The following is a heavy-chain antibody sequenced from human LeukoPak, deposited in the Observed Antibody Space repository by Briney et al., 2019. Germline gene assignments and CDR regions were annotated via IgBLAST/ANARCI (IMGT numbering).Heavy chain of an antibody. CDR1: GGSFNAYY. Sequence: SETLSLTCAVYGGSFNAYYWSWIRQPPGKGLEWIGEINHSGSTNYNPSLKSRVTISVDTSKNQFSLKLSSVTAADTAVYYCARVGIAETSIDYWGQGTLVTVSS. CDR3: ARVGIAETSIDY. J-gene: IGHJ4*02. V-gene: IGHV4-34*01. CDR2: INHSGST. D-gene: IGHD6-13*01.